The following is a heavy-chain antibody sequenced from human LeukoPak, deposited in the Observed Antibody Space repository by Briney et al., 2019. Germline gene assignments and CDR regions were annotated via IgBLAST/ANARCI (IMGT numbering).Heavy chain of an antibody. V-gene: IGHV4-61*02. D-gene: IGHD6-19*01. J-gene: IGHJ6*03. Sequence: PSETLSLTCTVSGGSISSGSYYWSWLRQPAGKGLEWIGRIYTSGSTNYNPSLKSRVTISVDTSKNQFSLKLSSATAADTAVYYCARGGGGSSGWLMDYYYYYMDVWGKGTTVTISS. CDR2: IYTSGST. CDR1: GGSISSGSYY. CDR3: ARGGGGSSGWLMDYYYYYMDV.